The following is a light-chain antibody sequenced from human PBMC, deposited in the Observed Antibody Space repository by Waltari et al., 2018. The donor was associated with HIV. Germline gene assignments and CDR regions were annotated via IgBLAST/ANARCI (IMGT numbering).Light chain of an antibody. J-gene: IGLJ2*01. CDR1: NSDIGGDNY. CDR3: SSYADRNGFYVV. V-gene: IGLV2-8*01. CDR2: EVT. Sequence: QSALTQPPSASGSPGQSVTISCTGTNSDIGGDNYVSWYQQHPGKAPKLVISEVTKRPSGVPDRFSGSKSGTTASLTVSGLQAEDEADYYCSSYADRNGFYVVFGGGTRLTVL.